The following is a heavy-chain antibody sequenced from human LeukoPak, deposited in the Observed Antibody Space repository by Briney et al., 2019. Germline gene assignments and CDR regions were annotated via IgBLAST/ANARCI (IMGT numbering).Heavy chain of an antibody. J-gene: IGHJ4*02. V-gene: IGHV3-9*03. CDR2: ISWNSGSI. CDR3: AKDHGRGYSYGEFDY. D-gene: IGHD5-18*01. CDR1: GFTFDDYA. Sequence: PGGSLRLSCAASGFTFDDYAMHWVRQAPGKGLEWVSGISWNSGSIGYADSVKGRFTISRDNAKNSLYLQMNSLRAEDMALYYCAKDHGRGYSYGEFDYWGQGTLVTVSS.